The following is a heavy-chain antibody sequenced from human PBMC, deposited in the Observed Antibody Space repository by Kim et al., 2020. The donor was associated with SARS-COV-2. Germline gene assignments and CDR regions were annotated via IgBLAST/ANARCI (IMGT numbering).Heavy chain of an antibody. D-gene: IGHD3-16*02. CDR3: ARDTRFRVGELSLLDY. V-gene: IGHV1-18*01. Sequence: ASVKVSCKASGYTFTSYGISWVRQAPGQGLEWMGWISAYNGNTNYAQKLQGRVTMTTDTSTSTAYMELRSLRSDDTAVYYCARDTRFRVGELSLLDYWGQGTLVTVSS. J-gene: IGHJ4*02. CDR2: ISAYNGNT. CDR1: GYTFTSYG.